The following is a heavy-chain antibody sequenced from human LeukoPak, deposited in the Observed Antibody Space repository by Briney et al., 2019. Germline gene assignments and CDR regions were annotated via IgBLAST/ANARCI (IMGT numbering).Heavy chain of an antibody. Sequence: ASVKVSCKASGYTFTSYDINWVRQATGQGLEWMGWMNPNSGNTGNAQKIQGRVTMTRNTSISTAYMELSSLRSEDTAVYYCARHLGAVAGGYYYYMDVWGKGTTVTVSS. CDR1: GYTFTSYD. CDR2: MNPNSGNT. J-gene: IGHJ6*03. CDR3: ARHLGAVAGGYYYYMDV. D-gene: IGHD6-19*01. V-gene: IGHV1-8*01.